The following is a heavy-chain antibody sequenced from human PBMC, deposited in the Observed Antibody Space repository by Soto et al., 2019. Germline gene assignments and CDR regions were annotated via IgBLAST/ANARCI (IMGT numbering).Heavy chain of an antibody. CDR2: ISGGGGST. J-gene: IGHJ4*02. CDR3: AKGPEYDILTGCDY. V-gene: IGHV3-23*01. CDR1: GFTFSLSA. Sequence: EVQLLESGGGFVQPGESLRLSCVASGFTFSLSAMSWVRQAPGRGLEWVSSISGGGGSTEYTDSVKGRFTIYRDNSKDTVHLQMNSLRAEDTAVYYCAKGPEYDILTGCDYWGQGALVTVSS. D-gene: IGHD3-9*01.